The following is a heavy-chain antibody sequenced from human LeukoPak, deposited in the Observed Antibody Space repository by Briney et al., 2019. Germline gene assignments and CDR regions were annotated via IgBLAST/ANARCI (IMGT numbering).Heavy chain of an antibody. D-gene: IGHD3-16*01. V-gene: IGHV3-23*01. CDR3: ERAGGSEYYFDY. CDR1: GFTFINYA. Sequence: GGSLRLSCAASGFTFINYAMSWVRQAPGKGLEWVSTISGSGGSTFYADSVKGRFTISRDNSKNTLYLQMNSLRVEDTAEHYCERAGGSEYYFDYWGQGTLVTVSS. CDR2: ISGSGGST. J-gene: IGHJ4*02.